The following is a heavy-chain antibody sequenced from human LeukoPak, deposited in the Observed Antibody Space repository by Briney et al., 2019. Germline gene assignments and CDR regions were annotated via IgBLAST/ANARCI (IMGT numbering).Heavy chain of an antibody. CDR2: IYSDGSNT. CDR1: GFTFSSSW. CDR3: VRALGSPLDC. V-gene: IGHV3-74*01. J-gene: IGHJ4*02. Sequence: TGGSLRLSCAASGFTFSSSWMHWVRQAPGKGLVWVSRIYSDGSNTPYADSVKGRFTISRDNAKSTLYLQMNSLRAEDTAVYYCVRALGSPLDCWGQGTLVTVSS. D-gene: IGHD1-26*01.